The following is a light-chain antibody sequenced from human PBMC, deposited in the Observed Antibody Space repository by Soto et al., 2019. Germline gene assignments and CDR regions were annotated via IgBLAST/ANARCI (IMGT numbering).Light chain of an antibody. CDR1: ISDVGGFNY. CDR3: ALYTTSSTYV. J-gene: IGLJ1*01. CDR2: DVS. V-gene: IGLV2-14*03. Sequence: QSVLTQPASVSGTPGQSIAISCTGTISDVGGFNYVSWYQQHPGKAPKFIIYDVSSRHSGVSDRFSGSKSGNTASLTISGLQAEDEADYYCALYTTSSTYVFGTGTKVTVL.